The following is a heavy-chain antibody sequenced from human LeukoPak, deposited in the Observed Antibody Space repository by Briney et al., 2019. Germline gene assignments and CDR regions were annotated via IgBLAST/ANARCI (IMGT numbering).Heavy chain of an antibody. D-gene: IGHD5-18*01. CDR2: IIPIFGTS. Sequence: SVKVSCKASGGSFNAYAISWVRQAPGQGLEWMGGIIPIFGTSNYAQKLQGRVTISTDESTSTAYMEVSSLRSEDTAIYYCARGLDASMETVYDYWGQGTLVTVSS. CDR3: ARGLDASMETVYDY. V-gene: IGHV1-69*05. CDR1: GGSFNAYA. J-gene: IGHJ4*02.